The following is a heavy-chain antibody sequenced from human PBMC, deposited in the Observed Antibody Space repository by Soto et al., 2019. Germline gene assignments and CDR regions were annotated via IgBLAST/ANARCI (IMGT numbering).Heavy chain of an antibody. CDR3: AKAMVRGVAYAFDI. J-gene: IGHJ3*02. CDR1: GFTFSSYS. V-gene: IGHV3-21*01. Sequence: EVQLVESGGGLVKPGGSLRLSCAASGFTFSSYSKNWVRQAPGKGLEWVSSISSSSSYIYYADSVKGRFTISRDNAKNSLYLQMNSLRAEDTAVYYCAKAMVRGVAYAFDIWGQGTMVTVSS. CDR2: ISSSSSYI. D-gene: IGHD3-10*01.